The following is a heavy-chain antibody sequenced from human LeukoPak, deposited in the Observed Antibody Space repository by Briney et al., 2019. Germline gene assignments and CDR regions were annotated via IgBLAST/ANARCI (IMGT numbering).Heavy chain of an antibody. CDR3: ARGNGGAIKSDY. J-gene: IGHJ4*02. D-gene: IGHD3-10*01. CDR2: MNPNSGNT. CDR1: GYTFTSYD. V-gene: IGHV1-8*01. Sequence: GASVKVSCEASGYTFTSYDINWVRQATGQGLEWMGWMNPNSGNTGYAQKFQGRVTMTRNTSISTVYMELSSLRSEDTAVYYCARGNGGAIKSDYWGQGALVTVSS.